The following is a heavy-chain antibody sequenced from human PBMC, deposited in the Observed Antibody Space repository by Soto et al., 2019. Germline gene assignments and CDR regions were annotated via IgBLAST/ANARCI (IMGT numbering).Heavy chain of an antibody. CDR1: GLTVSSNY. J-gene: IGHJ6*04. CDR3: ARRGDRGWNPLDV. CDR2: IYSGGST. Sequence: EVQLVESGGGLVQPGGSLRLSCAASGLTVSSNYMSWVRQAPGKGLEWVSVIYSGGSTYYADSVKGRFTISRDNSKNTLYLQINSLRVEETAVYYCARRGDRGWNPLDVWGKGTTVTVSS. V-gene: IGHV3-66*04. D-gene: IGHD6-19*01.